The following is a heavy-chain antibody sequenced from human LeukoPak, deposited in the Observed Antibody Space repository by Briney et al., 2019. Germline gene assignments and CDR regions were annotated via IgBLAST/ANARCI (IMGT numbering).Heavy chain of an antibody. CDR3: ARDPVGGSTIFDY. CDR1: GDSFSNKNTA. D-gene: IGHD1-26*01. CDR2: TYYRSKWYY. J-gene: IGHJ4*02. Sequence: SQTLSLTCAISGDSFSNKNTAWNWIRQSPSRGLEWLGRTYYRSKWYYDYAVAVKSRISINPDTSKNQFSLQLSSVTPEDTAVYYCARDPVGGSTIFDYWGQGTLVTVSS. V-gene: IGHV6-1*01.